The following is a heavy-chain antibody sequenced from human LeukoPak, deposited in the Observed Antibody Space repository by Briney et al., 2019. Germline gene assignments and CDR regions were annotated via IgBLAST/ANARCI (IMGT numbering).Heavy chain of an antibody. D-gene: IGHD5-24*01. Sequence: HPGGSLRLSCAASGFTFSTYGMSWVRQAPGKGLEWVSAISGSGGSTYNADSVKGRFTMSRDNSKNTLYLQMNSLRAEDTAVYYCAKGRDAYNYWYFDLWGRGTLVTVSS. CDR3: AKGRDAYNYWYFDL. J-gene: IGHJ2*01. CDR1: GFTFSTYG. CDR2: ISGSGGST. V-gene: IGHV3-23*01.